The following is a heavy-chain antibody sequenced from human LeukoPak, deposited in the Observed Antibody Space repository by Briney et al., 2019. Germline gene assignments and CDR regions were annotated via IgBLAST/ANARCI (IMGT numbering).Heavy chain of an antibody. CDR2: VYHRGAT. D-gene: IGHD3-22*01. CDR1: GYSISTSTW. Sequence: PSETLSLTCAVSGYSISTSTWWTWVRHSPGGGLGGTGEVYHRGATNYSPSLKSRVTMSVDNSENHFSPKLNSVTAADTAVYFCARRNYYDSTGYYAYWGQGILVTVSS. V-gene: IGHV4-4*02. CDR3: ARRNYYDSTGYYAY. J-gene: IGHJ4*02.